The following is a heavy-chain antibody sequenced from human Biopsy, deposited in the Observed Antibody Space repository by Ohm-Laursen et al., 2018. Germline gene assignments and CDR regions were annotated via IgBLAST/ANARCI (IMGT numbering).Heavy chain of an antibody. CDR3: ARDRREHYQFDH. CDR1: GSIFKSYG. CDR2: IWYDGSDQ. V-gene: IGHV3-33*01. J-gene: IGHJ4*02. Sequence: SLRLSCAASGSIFKSYGMHWVRQAPGKGLEWVALIWYDGSDQYYADSVKGRFTISRDNSKNTVYLQMNSLRAEDTAVYYCARDRREHYQFDHWGQGTRVTVSS. D-gene: IGHD1-26*01.